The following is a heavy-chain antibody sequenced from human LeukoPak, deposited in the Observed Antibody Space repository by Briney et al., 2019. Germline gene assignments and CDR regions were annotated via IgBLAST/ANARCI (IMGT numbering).Heavy chain of an antibody. CDR3: ARDGSYLDY. CDR2: LYSGGST. Sequence: GGSLRLSCAASRFTLSSYSMNWVRQAPGKGLEWVSILYSGGSTYYADSVKGRFTISRDNSKNTLYLQMNSLRAEDTAVYYCARDGSYLDYWGQGTLVTVSS. J-gene: IGHJ4*02. CDR1: RFTLSSYS. V-gene: IGHV3-53*01.